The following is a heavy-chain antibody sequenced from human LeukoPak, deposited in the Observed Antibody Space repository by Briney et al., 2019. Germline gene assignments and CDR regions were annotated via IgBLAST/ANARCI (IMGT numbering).Heavy chain of an antibody. Sequence: GGSLRLSCAASGFTFSSYAMSWVRQAPGKGLEWVSVISGSGGSTYYADSVKGRFTISRDNSKNTLYLQMNSLRAEDTAVYYCAKDLSLKGYSSGYFDYWGQGTLVTVSS. CDR1: GFTFSSYA. D-gene: IGHD6-19*01. J-gene: IGHJ4*02. V-gene: IGHV3-23*01. CDR3: AKDLSLKGYSSGYFDY. CDR2: ISGSGGST.